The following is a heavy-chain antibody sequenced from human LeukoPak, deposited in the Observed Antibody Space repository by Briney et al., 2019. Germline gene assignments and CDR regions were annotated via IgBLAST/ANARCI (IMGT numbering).Heavy chain of an antibody. CDR1: GFTFDGYA. V-gene: IGHV3-9*01. CDR2: ISWNSGSI. J-gene: IGHJ4*02. CDR3: AKVEQ. Sequence: TGGSLRLSCAASGFTFDGYAMHWVRQAPGKGLEWVSGISWNSGSIGYADSVKGRFTISRDNAKNSLYLQMNSLRAEDTALYYCAKVEQWGQGTLVTVSS. D-gene: IGHD1-26*01.